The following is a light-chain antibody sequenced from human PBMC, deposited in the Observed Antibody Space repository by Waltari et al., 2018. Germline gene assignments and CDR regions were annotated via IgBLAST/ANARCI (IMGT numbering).Light chain of an antibody. CDR2: ENT. CDR3: GTWDSSLSGAV. Sequence: QSVLTQPPSVSAAPGQRVTISCSGGSSNIRNNYLSWYRQFPGTAPKLLIYENTERPSGIPGRFSGSKSGTSATLDITGLQAGDEADYYCGTWDSSLSGAVFGGGTHLTVL. J-gene: IGLJ7*01. CDR1: SSNIRNNY. V-gene: IGLV1-51*02.